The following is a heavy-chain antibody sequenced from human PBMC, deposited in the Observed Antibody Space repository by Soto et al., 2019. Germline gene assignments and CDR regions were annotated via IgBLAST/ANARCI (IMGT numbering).Heavy chain of an antibody. CDR1: GGSISSSSYY. CDR3: ATNERIAVAGTRLIDI. Sequence: QLQLQESGPGLVKPSETLSLTCSVSGGSISSSSYYWGWIRQPPGKGLEWIGSIYYSGSTYYNPSLKSRVTISVDTSKNQFSLKLSSVTAADTAVYYCATNERIAVAGTRLIDIWGQGTMVTVSS. D-gene: IGHD6-19*01. J-gene: IGHJ3*02. CDR2: IYYSGST. V-gene: IGHV4-39*01.